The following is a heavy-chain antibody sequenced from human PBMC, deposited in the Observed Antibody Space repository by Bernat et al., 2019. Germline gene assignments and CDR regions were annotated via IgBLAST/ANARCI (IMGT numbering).Heavy chain of an antibody. V-gene: IGHV3-74*01. J-gene: IGHJ4*02. CDR1: GFTFSSYA. D-gene: IGHD2-8*01. CDR3: ARDVYEGVQPY. Sequence: VQLVESGGGVVQPGRSLRLSCAASGFTFSSYAMHWVRQAPGKGLVWVSRIHRDGSDTSYADSVQGRFTISRDNAKNTLYLQMNSLRAEDTAVYYCARDVYEGVQPYWGQGTLVTVSS. CDR2: IHRDGSDT.